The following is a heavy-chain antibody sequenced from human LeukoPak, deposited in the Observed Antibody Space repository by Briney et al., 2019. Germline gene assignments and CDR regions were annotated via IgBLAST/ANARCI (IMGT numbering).Heavy chain of an antibody. J-gene: IGHJ5*02. CDR1: GFAFNTYW. Sequence: GGSLKLPCVASGFAFNTYWMHWVRQAPGKGLVWVSRINGDGSSTSYADSVKGRFTISRDNAKNTLYLQMNSLRAEDTAVYSCARDLQYTLIWSDPWGQGTLVTVSS. D-gene: IGHD2-2*02. V-gene: IGHV3-74*01. CDR3: ARDLQYTLIWSDP. CDR2: INGDGSST.